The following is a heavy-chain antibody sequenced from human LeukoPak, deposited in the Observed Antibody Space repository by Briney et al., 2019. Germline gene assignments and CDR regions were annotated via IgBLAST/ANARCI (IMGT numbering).Heavy chain of an antibody. CDR2: IYHSGST. Sequence: SESLCVTRAEPRGSISSYYWCCIRQPPGERLEWIGYIYHSGSTNYNPSLKSPVTISVDTSKNQLSLNLSSVTAADTAVYYCARHPYANFDYWGPRTLVTVSS. D-gene: IGHD3-16*01. CDR1: RGSISSYY. V-gene: IGHV4-59*08. CDR3: ARHPYANFDY. J-gene: IGHJ4*02.